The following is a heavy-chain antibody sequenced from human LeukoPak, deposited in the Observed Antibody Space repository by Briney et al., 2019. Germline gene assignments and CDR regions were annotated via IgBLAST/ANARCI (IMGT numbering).Heavy chain of an antibody. CDR1: GFTFSSYW. J-gene: IGHJ4*02. CDR2: ISYDGSNK. Sequence: GGSLRLSCAASGFTFSSYWMSWVRQAPGKGLEWVAVISYDGSNKYYADSVKGRFTISRDNSKNTLYLQMNSLRAEDTAVYYCAKDSSDGYSISDIDYWGQGTLVTVSS. V-gene: IGHV3-30*18. D-gene: IGHD6-13*01. CDR3: AKDSSDGYSISDIDY.